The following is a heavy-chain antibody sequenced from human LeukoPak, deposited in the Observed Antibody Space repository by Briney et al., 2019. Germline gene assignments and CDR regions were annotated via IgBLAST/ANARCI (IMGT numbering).Heavy chain of an antibody. CDR2: ISSSGSTI. D-gene: IGHD2-2*01. V-gene: IGHV3-11*04. CDR3: ARAYCSSTSCYYYFDY. Sequence: GGSLRLSCAASGFTCSDYYMSWIRQDPGKGLEWVSYISSSGSTIYYADSVKGRFTISRDNAKNSLYLQMNSLRAEDTAVYYCARAYCSSTSCYYYFDYWGQGTLVTVSS. CDR1: GFTCSDYY. J-gene: IGHJ4*02.